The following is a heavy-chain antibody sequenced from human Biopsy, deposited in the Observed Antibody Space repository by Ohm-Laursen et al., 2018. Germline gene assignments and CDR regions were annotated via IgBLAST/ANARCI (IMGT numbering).Heavy chain of an antibody. D-gene: IGHD3-22*01. J-gene: IGHJ5*02. Sequence: ASVTAVCNASGYTFKGYHVQWVRQAPGHGLEWLGWINTKTGDTNYAQKFQGRVTMTRDTSISTAYVDLSSLRSDDTAVYYCTRGGYYYDSLAYYYWFDPWGQGTLVTVSS. CDR2: INTKTGDT. V-gene: IGHV1-2*02. CDR3: TRGGYYYDSLAYYYWFDP. CDR1: GYTFKGYH.